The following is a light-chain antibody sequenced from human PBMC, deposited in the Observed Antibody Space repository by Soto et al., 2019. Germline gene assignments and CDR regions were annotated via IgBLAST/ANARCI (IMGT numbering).Light chain of an antibody. CDR1: SSDVGYYNL. Sequence: QSALTQPASVSGSPGQSITISCTGTSSDVGYYNLVSWYQQHPGKAPKVMIYEGTKRPSGVSNRFSGSKSGNTDSLTISGLQAEDEADYYCCSYAGSGSLVFGGGTKLTVL. CDR2: EGT. CDR3: CSYAGSGSLV. J-gene: IGLJ3*02. V-gene: IGLV2-23*01.